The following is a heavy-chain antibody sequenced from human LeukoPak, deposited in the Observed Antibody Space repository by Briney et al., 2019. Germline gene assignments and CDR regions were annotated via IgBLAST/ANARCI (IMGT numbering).Heavy chain of an antibody. D-gene: IGHD3-10*01. CDR3: AKVWAHDGSGNPYWHSDL. J-gene: IGHJ2*01. CDR2: IRYDGSNK. V-gene: IGHV3-30*02. Sequence: GGSLRLSCGASGFTFSSYGMHWVRQAPGKGLEWVAFIRYDGSNKYYADSVKGRFTISRDNSKNTLYLQMNSLRAEDTAVYYCAKVWAHDGSGNPYWHSDLWGRGTLVTVSS. CDR1: GFTFSSYG.